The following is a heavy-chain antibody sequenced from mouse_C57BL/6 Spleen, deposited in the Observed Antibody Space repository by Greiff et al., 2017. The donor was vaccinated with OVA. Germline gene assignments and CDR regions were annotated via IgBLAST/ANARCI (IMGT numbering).Heavy chain of an antibody. CDR3: ARTGASFDY. D-gene: IGHD4-1*01. CDR1: GYAFRSSW. V-gene: IGHV1-82*01. Sequence: VQLQQSGPELVKPGASVKISCKASGYAFRSSWMNWVKQRPGKGLEWIGRIYPGDGDTNYNGKFKGKATLTADKSSSTAYMQLSSLTAEDSAVYFCARTGASFDYWGQGTTLTVSS. J-gene: IGHJ2*01. CDR2: IYPGDGDT.